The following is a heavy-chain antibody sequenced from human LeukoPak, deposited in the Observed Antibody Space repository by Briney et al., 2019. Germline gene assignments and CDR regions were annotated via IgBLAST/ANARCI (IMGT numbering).Heavy chain of an antibody. V-gene: IGHV4-39*07. CDR2: IDYSGST. Sequence: PSETLSLTCTVSGGSISSSSYYWGWVRQPPGKGLEWIGTIDYSGSTYYNPSLKSRATISIDTSKNQFSLTLSPVTAADTAVYYCAREYTLYISGWFIDYWGQGTVVTVSS. D-gene: IGHD6-19*01. CDR1: GGSISSSSYY. J-gene: IGHJ4*02. CDR3: AREYTLYISGWFIDY.